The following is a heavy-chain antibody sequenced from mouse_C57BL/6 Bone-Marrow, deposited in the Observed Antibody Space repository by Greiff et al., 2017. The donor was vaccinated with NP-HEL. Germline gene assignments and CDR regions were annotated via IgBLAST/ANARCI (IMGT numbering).Heavy chain of an antibody. V-gene: IGHV1-66*01. D-gene: IGHD1-1*01. CDR2: IYPGSGNT. CDR1: GYSFTSYY. Sequence: VQLQQSGPELVKPGASVKISCKASGYSFTSYYIHWVKQRPGQGLEWIGWIYPGSGNTKYNEKFKGKATLTADTSSSTAYMQLSSLTSEDSAVYYCAREAITTVVATGTMDYWGQGTSVTVSS. J-gene: IGHJ4*01. CDR3: AREAITTVVATGTMDY.